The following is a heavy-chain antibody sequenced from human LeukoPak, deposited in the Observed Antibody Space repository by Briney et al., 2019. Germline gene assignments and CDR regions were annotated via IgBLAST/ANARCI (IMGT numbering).Heavy chain of an antibody. J-gene: IGHJ5*02. Sequence: SGTLSLTCAVSGGSISSSNWWSWVRQPPGKGLEWIGEIYHSGSTNYNPSLKSRVTISVDKSKNQFSLKLSSVTAADTAVYYCARANYGDYGDNWFDPWGQEPWSPSPQ. V-gene: IGHV4-4*02. D-gene: IGHD4-17*01. CDR1: GGSISSSNW. CDR3: ARANYGDYGDNWFDP. CDR2: IYHSGST.